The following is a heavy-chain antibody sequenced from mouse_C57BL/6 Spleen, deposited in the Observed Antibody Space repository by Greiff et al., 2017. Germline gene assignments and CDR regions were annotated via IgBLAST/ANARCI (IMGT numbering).Heavy chain of an antibody. Sequence: VQLKESGPGLVKPSQSLSLTCSVTGYSITSGYYWNWIRQFPGNKLEWMGYISYDGSNNYNPSLKNRISITRDTSKNQFFLKLNSVTTEDTATYYCARDGYSNLPFAYWGQGTLVTVSA. V-gene: IGHV3-6*01. J-gene: IGHJ3*01. CDR3: ARDGYSNLPFAY. CDR1: GYSITSGYY. D-gene: IGHD2-5*01. CDR2: ISYDGSN.